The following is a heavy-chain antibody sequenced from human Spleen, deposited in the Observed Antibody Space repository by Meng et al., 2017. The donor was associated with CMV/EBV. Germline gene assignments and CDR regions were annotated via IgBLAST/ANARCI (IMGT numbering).Heavy chain of an antibody. V-gene: IGHV4-39*07. CDR3: ASSRYMTTFGGAIVG. CDR1: GGPISSSSYY. D-gene: IGHD3-16*02. CDR2: INHSGST. Sequence: SETLSLTCTVSGGPISSSSYYWGWIRQPPGKGLEWIGEINHSGSTNYNPSLKSRVTISVDTSKNQFSLKLSSVTAADTAVYYCASSRYMTTFGGAIVGWGQGTLVTVSS. J-gene: IGHJ4*02.